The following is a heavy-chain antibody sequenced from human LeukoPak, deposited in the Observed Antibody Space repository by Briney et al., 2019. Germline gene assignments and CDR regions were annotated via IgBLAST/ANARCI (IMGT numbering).Heavy chain of an antibody. CDR1: GGSFSGYY. CDR3: ARHAITMVQGEIDY. V-gene: IGHV4-34*01. J-gene: IGHJ4*02. CDR2: INHSGST. D-gene: IGHD3-10*01. Sequence: SETLSLTCAVYGGSFSGYYWSWIRQPPGKGLEWIGEINHSGSTNYNPSLKSRVTISVDTSKNQFSLKLSSVTAADTAVYYCARHAITMVQGEIDYWGQGTLVTVSS.